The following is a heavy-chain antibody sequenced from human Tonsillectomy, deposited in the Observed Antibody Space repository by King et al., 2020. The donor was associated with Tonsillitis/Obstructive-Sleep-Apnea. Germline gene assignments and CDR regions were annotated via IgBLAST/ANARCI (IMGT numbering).Heavy chain of an antibody. CDR1: GGSISSYY. CDR2: IYYSGST. D-gene: IGHD3-3*01. V-gene: IGHV4-59*01. Sequence: VQLQESGPGLVKPSETLSLTCTVSGGSISSYYWSWIRQPPGKGLEWIGYIYYSGSTNYNPSLKSRVTISVDTSKNQFSLKLSSVTAADTAVYYCARDGSGLTSYDFWSGYKSYYYYGMDVWGQGTTSPSP. J-gene: IGHJ6*02. CDR3: ARDGSGLTSYDFWSGYKSYYYYGMDV.